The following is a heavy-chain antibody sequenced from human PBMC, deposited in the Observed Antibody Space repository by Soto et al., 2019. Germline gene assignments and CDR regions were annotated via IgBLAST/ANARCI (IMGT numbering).Heavy chain of an antibody. CDR3: ARGQGYCSGGICYYYYYGMDV. V-gene: IGHV1-69*13. CDR2: IIPTSGTA. J-gene: IGHJ6*02. D-gene: IGHD2-15*01. Sequence: GASVKVSCKASGGTFRSDAFSWVLEAPGQGLEWMGGIIPTSGTANYAQKFQGRATITADESTSTAYMELSSLTSEDTAVYFCARGQGYCSGGICYYYYYGMDVWGQGTTVTVSS. CDR1: GGTFRSDA.